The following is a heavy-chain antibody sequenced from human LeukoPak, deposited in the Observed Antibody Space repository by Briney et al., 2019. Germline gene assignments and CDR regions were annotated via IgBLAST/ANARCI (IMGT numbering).Heavy chain of an antibody. D-gene: IGHD3-3*01. Sequence: PSETLSLTCTVSGGSISSSSYSWGGVRQPPGKGLEWIVSIYYSGSTYYNPSLKSRVTISVDTSKNQFSLKLSSVTAADTAVYYCARHETAFGYYDFWSGYYPGYWGQGTLVTVSS. CDR2: IYYSGST. J-gene: IGHJ4*02. CDR3: ARHETAFGYYDFWSGYYPGY. V-gene: IGHV4-39*01. CDR1: GGSISSSSYS.